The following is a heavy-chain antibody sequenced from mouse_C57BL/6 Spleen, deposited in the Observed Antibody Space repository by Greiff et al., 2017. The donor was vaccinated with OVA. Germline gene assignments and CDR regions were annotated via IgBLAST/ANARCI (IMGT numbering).Heavy chain of an antibody. CDR1: GFSLTSYG. J-gene: IGHJ4*01. CDR3: AKLYGSSYGAMDY. D-gene: IGHD1-1*01. Sequence: VKLMESGPGLVAPSQSLSITCTVSGFSLTSYGVDWVRQPPGKGLEWLGVIWGGGSTNYNSALMSRLSISKDNSKSQVFLKMNSLQTDDTAMYDCAKLYGSSYGAMDYWGQGTSVTVSS. CDR2: IWGGGST. V-gene: IGHV2-9*01.